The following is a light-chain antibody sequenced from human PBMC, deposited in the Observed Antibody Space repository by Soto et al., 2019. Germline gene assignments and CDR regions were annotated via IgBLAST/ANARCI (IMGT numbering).Light chain of an antibody. V-gene: IGKV1-5*03. J-gene: IGKJ4*01. Sequence: DSQMTQYPSTLSASIGDRVTITCRAGQSISSWLAWYQQKPGKAPKLLISKASTLQSGVPPRFSGSGSGTEFALTISSLQPDDFANYYCQHYESYPMTFGGGTKVEIK. CDR2: KAS. CDR3: QHYESYPMT. CDR1: QSISSW.